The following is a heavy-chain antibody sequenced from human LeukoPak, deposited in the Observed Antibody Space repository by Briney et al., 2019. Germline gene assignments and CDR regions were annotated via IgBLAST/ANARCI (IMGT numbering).Heavy chain of an antibody. D-gene: IGHD4-17*01. V-gene: IGHV1-69*04. Sequence: SVKVSCKASGGTFSSYAISWVRQAPGQGLEWMGRIIPILGIANYAQKFQGRVTMTRNTSISTAYMELSSLRSEDTAVYYCAMLMTTVTSWGQGTLVTVSS. J-gene: IGHJ4*02. CDR1: GGTFSSYA. CDR3: AMLMTTVTS. CDR2: IIPILGIA.